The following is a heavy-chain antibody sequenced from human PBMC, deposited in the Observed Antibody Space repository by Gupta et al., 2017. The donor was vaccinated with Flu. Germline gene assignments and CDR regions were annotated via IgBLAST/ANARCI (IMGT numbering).Heavy chain of an antibody. Sequence: EVQLVESGGGLVKPGGSLRLACAGSGFTFSSYSMSWVRPAPGKGLEWVSLISSSSSYIYYADSVKGRFTISRDNAKNSLYLQMNSLRADDTAVYYCAKGRVTVIRGVLDWLDPWGQGTLVTVSS. J-gene: IGHJ5*02. V-gene: IGHV3-21*01. CDR2: ISSSSSYI. D-gene: IGHD3-10*01. CDR3: AKGRVTVIRGVLDWLDP. CDR1: GFTFSSYS.